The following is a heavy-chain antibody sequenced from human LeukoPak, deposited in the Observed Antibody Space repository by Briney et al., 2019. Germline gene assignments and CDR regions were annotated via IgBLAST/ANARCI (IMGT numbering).Heavy chain of an antibody. J-gene: IGHJ4*02. D-gene: IGHD3-3*01. CDR2: ISYDGSNK. Sequence: GGSLRLSCEASGLTFSSYAMHWVRQAPGKGLEWVAVISYDGSNKYYADSVKGRFTISRDNSKNTLYLQMNSLRAEDTAVYYCARVFTSKFDYWGQGTLVTVSS. CDR1: GLTFSSYA. V-gene: IGHV3-30*04. CDR3: ARVFTSKFDY.